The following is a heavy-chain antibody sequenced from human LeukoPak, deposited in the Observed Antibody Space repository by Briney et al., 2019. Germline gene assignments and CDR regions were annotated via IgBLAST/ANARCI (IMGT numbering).Heavy chain of an antibody. V-gene: IGHV4-39*02. CDR3: ARENRWSSYYFDY. Sequence: SETLSLTCTFSGGSISSSGYYWGWIRQPPGKGLEWIGSIYYSASTYYNPSLKSRVTISVDTSKNQFSLKLSSVTAVDTAVYYCARENRWSSYYFDYWGQGTLVTVSS. CDR1: GGSISSSGYY. D-gene: IGHD4-23*01. J-gene: IGHJ4*02. CDR2: IYYSAST.